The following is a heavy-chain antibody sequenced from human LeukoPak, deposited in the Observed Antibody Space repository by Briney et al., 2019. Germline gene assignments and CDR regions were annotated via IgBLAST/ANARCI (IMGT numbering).Heavy chain of an antibody. CDR1: GYTFSSYA. V-gene: IGHV1-69*04. CDR2: IIPILGIA. Sequence: GASVKVSCKASGYTFSSYAISWVRQAPGQGLEWMGRIIPILGIANYAQKFQGRVTITADKSTSTAYMELSSLRSEDTAVYYCAREDGGYCSGGSCRGWFDPWGQGTLVTVSS. CDR3: AREDGGYCSGGSCRGWFDP. J-gene: IGHJ5*02. D-gene: IGHD2-15*01.